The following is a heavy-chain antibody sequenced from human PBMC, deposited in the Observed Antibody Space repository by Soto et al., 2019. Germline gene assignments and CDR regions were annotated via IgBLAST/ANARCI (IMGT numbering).Heavy chain of an antibody. CDR1: GFTFSSYA. D-gene: IGHD6-19*01. CDR2: ISGSGGSK. V-gene: IGHV3-23*01. CDR3: AKVSIAVAGRFDY. J-gene: IGHJ4*02. Sequence: EVQLLESGGGLVQPGGSLRLSCAASGFTFSSYAMSWVRQAPGKGLEWVSAISGSGGSKYYADSVKGRFTISRDNAKNTLYLQMNSLRAEDTAVYYCAKVSIAVAGRFDYWGQGTLVTVSS.